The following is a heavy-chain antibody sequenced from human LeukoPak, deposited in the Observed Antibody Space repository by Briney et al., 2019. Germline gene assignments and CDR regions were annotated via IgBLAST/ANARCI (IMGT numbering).Heavy chain of an antibody. V-gene: IGHV3-30*03. Sequence: GGSLRLSCAASGFTLSDAWMNWVRQAPGKGLEWVAVISYDGSNKYYADSVNGRFTISRDNSKNTLYLQMNSLRAEDTAVYYCARDSLGASSGLFDYWGQGTLVTVSS. J-gene: IGHJ4*02. D-gene: IGHD3-22*01. CDR2: ISYDGSNK. CDR1: GFTLSDAW. CDR3: ARDSLGASSGLFDY.